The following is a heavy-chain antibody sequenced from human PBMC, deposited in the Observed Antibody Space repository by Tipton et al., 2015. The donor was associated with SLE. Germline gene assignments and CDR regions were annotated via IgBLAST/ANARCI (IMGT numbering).Heavy chain of an antibody. J-gene: IGHJ4*02. D-gene: IGHD3-3*01. CDR1: GDSVTSSGYY. V-gene: IGHV4-31*03. CDR2: ISYDGRT. CDR3: ARDFQTIFGVVIIRYFDY. Sequence: TLSLTCTATGDSVTSSGYYWSWIRQHPGKGLEWIGFISYDGRTKYNPSLKSRVTISVDTSKNQFSLKLSSVTAADTAVYYCARDFQTIFGVVIIRYFDYWGQGTLVTVSS.